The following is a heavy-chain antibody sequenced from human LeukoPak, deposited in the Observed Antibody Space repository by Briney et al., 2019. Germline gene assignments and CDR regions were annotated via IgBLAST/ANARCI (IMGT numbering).Heavy chain of an antibody. Sequence: SETLSLTCTVSGGSVSSSNYYWGWIRQPPGKGLEWIVSICYSGSIYYNPSLKSRVTISVDTSKNQFSLKLSSVTAADTAVYYCARTVYSSSWTRYYWFDPWGQGTLVTVSS. CDR2: ICYSGSI. CDR3: ARTVYSSSWTRYYWFDP. V-gene: IGHV4-39*01. D-gene: IGHD6-13*01. CDR1: GGSVSSSNYY. J-gene: IGHJ5*02.